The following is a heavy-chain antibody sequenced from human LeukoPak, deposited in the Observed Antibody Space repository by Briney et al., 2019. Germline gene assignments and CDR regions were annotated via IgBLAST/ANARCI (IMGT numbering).Heavy chain of an antibody. Sequence: PSETLSLTCAVYGGSFGGYYWSWIRQPPGKGLEWIVEINHSGSTNYNPSLKRRVTMSVDTSKNQFSLKLSSVTAADTAVYYCARDQTTPCGGDCYSYYYYYMDVWGKGTTVTISS. CDR1: GGSFGGYY. CDR3: ARDQTTPCGGDCYSYYYYYMDV. D-gene: IGHD2-21*02. V-gene: IGHV4-34*01. J-gene: IGHJ6*03. CDR2: INHSGST.